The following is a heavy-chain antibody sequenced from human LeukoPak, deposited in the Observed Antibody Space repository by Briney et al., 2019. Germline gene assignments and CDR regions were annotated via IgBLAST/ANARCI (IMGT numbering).Heavy chain of an antibody. Sequence: GGSLRLSCAASGFTFSSYWMSWVRQAPGKGLEWVANIKQDGSEKYYVDSVKGRFTISRDNAKNSLYLRMNSLRAEDTAVYYCARDRSSGWYYFDYWGQGTLVTVSS. CDR1: GFTFSSYW. CDR2: IKQDGSEK. D-gene: IGHD6-19*01. J-gene: IGHJ4*02. V-gene: IGHV3-7*01. CDR3: ARDRSSGWYYFDY.